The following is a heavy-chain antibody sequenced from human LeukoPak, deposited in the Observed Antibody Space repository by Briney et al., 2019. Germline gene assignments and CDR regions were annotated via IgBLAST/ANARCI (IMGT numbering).Heavy chain of an antibody. J-gene: IGHJ4*02. D-gene: IGHD3-22*01. CDR3: ARDRYYEPLDY. CDR2: ISYTGST. V-gene: IGHV4-34*01. CDR1: GGSFSGYY. Sequence: SETLSLTCAVYGGSFSGYYWGWIRQPPGQGLEWIGHISYTGSTYYNPSLKSRVTISVDTSKNQFSLQLRSVTAADTAVYYCARDRYYEPLDYWGQGTLVTVST.